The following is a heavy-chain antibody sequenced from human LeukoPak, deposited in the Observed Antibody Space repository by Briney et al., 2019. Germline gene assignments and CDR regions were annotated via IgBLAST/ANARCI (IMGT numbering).Heavy chain of an antibody. J-gene: IGHJ4*02. CDR1: GFIFSSYV. D-gene: IGHD2-21*01. Sequence: GGSLRLSCEASGFIFSSYVMGWVRQAPGKGLEWVSSISVGGGDTFTADSVKGRFTITRENSKNTLYLQMMGLRVEDTAIYCAKLNLGEMAYFDSWGQGILVTVSS. CDR3: AKLNLGEMAYFDS. V-gene: IGHV3-23*01. CDR2: ISVGGGDT.